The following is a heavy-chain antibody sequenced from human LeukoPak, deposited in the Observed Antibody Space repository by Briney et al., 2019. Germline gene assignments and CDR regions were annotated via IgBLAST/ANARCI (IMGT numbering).Heavy chain of an antibody. Sequence: PGGSLRLSCAASGFTVSSNYMNWVRQAPGKGLEWVSVIYSGGSTYYADSVKGRLTISRDNSKNTLYLRMNSLRAEDTAMYYCARDVSIPGNSFDIWGQGTMVTVSS. V-gene: IGHV3-53*01. D-gene: IGHD5/OR15-5a*01. CDR1: GFTVSSNY. CDR3: ARDVSIPGNSFDI. J-gene: IGHJ3*02. CDR2: IYSGGST.